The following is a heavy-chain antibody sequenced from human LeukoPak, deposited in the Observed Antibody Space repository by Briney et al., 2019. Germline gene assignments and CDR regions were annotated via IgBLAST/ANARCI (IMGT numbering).Heavy chain of an antibody. CDR1: GGFISRYY. V-gene: IGHV4-4*07. CDR3: AREDYDDSGAWYFDL. Sequence: SYTLPLTFTLAGGFISRYYCSLIQQPAPKGLSLTGRSYISGSTNYNPSLNSRVTISVDKSKNQFSLKLSSVTAADTAVYYCAREDYDDSGAWYFDLWGRGTLVTVSS. D-gene: IGHD3-3*01. CDR2: SYISGST. J-gene: IGHJ2*01.